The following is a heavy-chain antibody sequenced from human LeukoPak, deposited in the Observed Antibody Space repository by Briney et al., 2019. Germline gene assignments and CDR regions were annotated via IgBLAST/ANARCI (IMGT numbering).Heavy chain of an antibody. CDR3: VRNLAVAGTCFDS. Sequence: GGSLRLSCAASGFSFSSYWMTWVRQAPGKGLEWVANIKEDGSDKYYVDSVKGRFTISRDNAKNSLYLQMNSLRAEDTAVYYCVRNLAVAGTCFDSWGQGTLVTVSS. D-gene: IGHD6-19*01. CDR1: GFSFSSYW. V-gene: IGHV3-7*03. CDR2: IKEDGSDK. J-gene: IGHJ4*02.